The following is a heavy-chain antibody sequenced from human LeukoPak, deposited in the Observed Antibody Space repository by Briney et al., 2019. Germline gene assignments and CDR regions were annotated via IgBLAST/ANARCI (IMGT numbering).Heavy chain of an antibody. V-gene: IGHV3-23*01. CDR3: AKASYPLLRSPRGDWFDP. J-gene: IGHJ5*02. CDR2: ISGSGGST. D-gene: IGHD3-3*01. CDR1: GFTFSSYA. Sequence: PGGSLRLSCAASGFTFSSYAMSWVRQAPGKGLEWVSAISGSGGSTYYADSVKGRFTISRDNSKNTLYLQMNSLRAEDAAVYYCAKASYPLLRSPRGDWFDPWGQGTLVTVSS.